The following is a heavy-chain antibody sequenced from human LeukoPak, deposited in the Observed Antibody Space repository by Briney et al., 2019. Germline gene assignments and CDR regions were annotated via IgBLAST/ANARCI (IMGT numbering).Heavy chain of an antibody. CDR1: GFTVSSNY. D-gene: IGHD6-19*01. Sequence: GGSLRLSCAASGFTVSSNYMSWVRQAPGKGLEWVSLIYSGGSTYYADSVKGRFTISRDNSKNTLYLQMNSLRAEDTAVYYCARGPDPYSSGWDWGLGTLVTVS. CDR2: IYSGGST. CDR3: ARGPDPYSSGWD. V-gene: IGHV3-53*01. J-gene: IGHJ4*02.